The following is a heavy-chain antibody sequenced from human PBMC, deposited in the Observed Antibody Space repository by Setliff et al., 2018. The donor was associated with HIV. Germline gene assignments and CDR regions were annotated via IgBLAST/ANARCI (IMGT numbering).Heavy chain of an antibody. CDR3: AQIYFGGAHFR. V-gene: IGHV3-15*01. CDR2: FKTDGGTT. D-gene: IGHD3-10*01. Sequence: GGSLRLSCVASGFTFTNAWVNWVRQAPGTGLEWVGRFKTDGGTTDYAAPVKGRFTISRDNAKNSLFLQMNSPRAEDTAVYYCAQIYFGGAHFRWGQGTLVTVSS. J-gene: IGHJ4*02. CDR1: GFTFTNAW.